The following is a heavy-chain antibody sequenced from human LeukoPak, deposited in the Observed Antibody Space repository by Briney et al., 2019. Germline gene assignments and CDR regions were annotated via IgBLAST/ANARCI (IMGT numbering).Heavy chain of an antibody. CDR1: GYTFTSYY. V-gene: IGHV1-46*01. CDR2: INPSGGST. D-gene: IGHD3-22*01. J-gene: IGHJ4*02. CDR3: ARDYYYDSSGYYYDY. Sequence: ASAKVSCKASGYTFTSYYMHWVRQAPGQGLEWMGIINPSGGSTSCAQKFQGRVTMTRDTSTSTVYMELSSLRSEDTAVYYCARDYYYDSSGYYYDYWGQGTLVTVSS.